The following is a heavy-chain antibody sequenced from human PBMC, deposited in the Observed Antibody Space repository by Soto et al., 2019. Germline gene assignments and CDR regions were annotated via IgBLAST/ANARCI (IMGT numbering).Heavy chain of an antibody. V-gene: IGHV4-31*03. CDR3: ARSGYSYGLPDY. CDR2: IYYSGST. Sequence: QVQLQESGPGLVKPSQTLSLTCTVSGGSISTGGYYWSWIRQHPGKGLEWIGFIYYSGSTSYNPSLKSRITISVDTSKNQVSLNLSSVTAADTAVYYCARSGYSYGLPDYWGQGTLVTVSS. D-gene: IGHD5-18*01. J-gene: IGHJ4*02. CDR1: GGSISTGGYY.